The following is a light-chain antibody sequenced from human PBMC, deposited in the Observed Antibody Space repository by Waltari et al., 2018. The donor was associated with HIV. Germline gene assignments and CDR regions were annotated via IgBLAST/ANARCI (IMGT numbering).Light chain of an antibody. J-gene: IGLJ2*01. V-gene: IGLV2-14*01. CDR1: NGDVGGNNY. CDR3: GSYAGSNTLE. CDR2: EVT. Sequence: QSALTQPASVSGSPGQSITISCTGSNGDVGGNNYVSWYQRHTGKAPKLIIYEVTNRPSGFSNRFSGSKSGNTASLTISGLQAEDEADYFCGSYAGSNTLEFGGGTKLTVL.